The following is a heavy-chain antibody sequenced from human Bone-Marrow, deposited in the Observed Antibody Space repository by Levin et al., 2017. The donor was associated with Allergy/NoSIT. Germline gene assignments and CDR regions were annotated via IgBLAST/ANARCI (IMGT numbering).Heavy chain of an antibody. Sequence: PSETLSLTCAASGFSFSSYALHWVRQAPGKGLEWVAIISFDGTNNYYADSLKDRFTVSRDHSDNTVYLQMSSLRPEDTAMYYCARDRVEDGYNYIDYWGQGTLVTVSS. CDR2: ISFDGTNN. J-gene: IGHJ4*02. V-gene: IGHV3-30-3*01. CDR1: GFSFSSYA. D-gene: IGHD5-24*01. CDR3: ARDRVEDGYNYIDY.